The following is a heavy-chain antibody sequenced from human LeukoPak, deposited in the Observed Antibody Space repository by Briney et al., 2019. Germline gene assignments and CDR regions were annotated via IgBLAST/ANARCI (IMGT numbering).Heavy chain of an antibody. J-gene: IGHJ4*02. CDR2: INPSGGST. CDR3: ARWFCSGGSCYSGFDY. Sequence: ASVKVSCKASGYTFTSYYMHWVRQAPGQGLEWMGIINPSGGSTSYAQKFQGRVTMTRDTSTSTAYMELSSLRSEDTAVYYCARWFCSGGSCYSGFDYWGQGTLVTVSS. D-gene: IGHD2-15*01. CDR1: GYTFTSYY. V-gene: IGHV1-46*01.